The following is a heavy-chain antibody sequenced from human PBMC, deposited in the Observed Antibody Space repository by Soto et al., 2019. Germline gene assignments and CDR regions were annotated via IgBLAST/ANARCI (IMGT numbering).Heavy chain of an antibody. CDR2: IIPIFGTA. J-gene: IGHJ6*02. CDR1: GGTFSSYA. CDR3: ARDRLAAIRNLASPYGMDV. V-gene: IGHV1-69*06. Sequence: ASVKVSCKASGGTFSSYAISWVRQAPGQGLEWMGGIIPIFGTANYAQKFQGRVTITADKSTSTAYMELSSLRSEDTAVYYCARDRLAAIRNLASPYGMDVWGQGTRVTVSS. D-gene: IGHD1-1*01.